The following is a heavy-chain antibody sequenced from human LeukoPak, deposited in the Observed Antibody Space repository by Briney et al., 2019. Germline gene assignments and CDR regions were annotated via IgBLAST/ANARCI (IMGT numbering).Heavy chain of an antibody. J-gene: IGHJ5*02. CDR3: AAGDTLVRGVIIPFAP. Sequence: GTSVKVSCKASGFTLINSAVQWVRQARGQRLEWVGWIIVGSGQTRYAQKFQERVTITRDMSTSTAFLELSSLRSEDSAVYHCAAGDTLVRGVIIPFAPWAREPWSPSPQ. CDR1: GFTLINSA. CDR2: IIVGSGQT. D-gene: IGHD3-10*01. V-gene: IGHV1-58*01.